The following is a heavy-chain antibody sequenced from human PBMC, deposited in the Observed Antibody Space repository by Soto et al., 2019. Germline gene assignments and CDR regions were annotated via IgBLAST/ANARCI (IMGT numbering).Heavy chain of an antibody. D-gene: IGHD3-22*01. CDR2: IYYSGST. CDR3: VRRQFYYDSSQDRVNWFDP. J-gene: IGHJ5*02. CDR1: GGSINSGGYY. Sequence: SETLSLTCTVSGGSINSGGYYWNWIRQHPGKGLEWIGYIYYSGSTYYNPSLKSRVTISVDTSKNQFSLKLSSVTAADTAMYYCVRRQFYYDSSQDRVNWFDPWGQGTLVTVSS. V-gene: IGHV4-31*03.